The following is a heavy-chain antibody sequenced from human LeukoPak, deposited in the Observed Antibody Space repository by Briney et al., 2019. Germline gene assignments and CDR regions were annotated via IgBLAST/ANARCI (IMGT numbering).Heavy chain of an antibody. Sequence: GASVKVSCKASGGTFSSYAISWVRQAPGQGLEWMGGIIPIFGTANYAQKFQGRVTITADESTSTAYMELSSLRSEDTAVYYCARSFSAAGGLWGQGTLVTVSS. D-gene: IGHD3-3*02. J-gene: IGHJ4*02. CDR3: ARSFSAAGGL. CDR2: IIPIFGTA. V-gene: IGHV1-69*13. CDR1: GGTFSSYA.